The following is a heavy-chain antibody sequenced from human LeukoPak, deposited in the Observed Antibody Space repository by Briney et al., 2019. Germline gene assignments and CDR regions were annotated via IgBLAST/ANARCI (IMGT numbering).Heavy chain of an antibody. Sequence: ASVKVSFKDSGYTFTGYYMHWVRQAPGQGLEWMGCINPNSGGTNYAQKFQGRVTMTRDTSISTAYMELSRLRSDDTAVYYCARVSSENSSTRRKFDYWGQGTLVTVSS. J-gene: IGHJ4*02. CDR3: ARVSSENSSTRRKFDY. V-gene: IGHV1-2*02. CDR2: INPNSGGT. D-gene: IGHD2-2*01. CDR1: GYTFTGYY.